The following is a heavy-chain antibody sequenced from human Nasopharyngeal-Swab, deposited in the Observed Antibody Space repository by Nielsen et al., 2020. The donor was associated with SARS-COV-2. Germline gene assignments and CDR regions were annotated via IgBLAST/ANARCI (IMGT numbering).Heavy chain of an antibody. CDR2: ISSSSSYI. Sequence: GESLKISCAASGFTFNNYNFNWVRQAPGKGLEWVSSISSSSSYIYYADSVQDRVTISRDNAKNSLYLQMNSLRAEDTAVYYCARDGLDYDFWSAYFMDVWGQGTTVTVSS. D-gene: IGHD3-3*01. CDR1: GFTFNNYN. V-gene: IGHV3-21*01. CDR3: ARDGLDYDFWSAYFMDV. J-gene: IGHJ6*02.